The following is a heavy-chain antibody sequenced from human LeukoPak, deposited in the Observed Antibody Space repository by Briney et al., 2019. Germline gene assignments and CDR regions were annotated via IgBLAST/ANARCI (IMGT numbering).Heavy chain of an antibody. J-gene: IGHJ4*02. CDR2: INHSGST. D-gene: IGHD5-18*01. CDR1: GGSFSGYY. CDR3: ARGGYSYDTPACVDY. Sequence: SETLSLTCAVYGGSFSGYYWSWIRQPPGKGLEWIGEINHSGSTNYNPSLKSRVTISVDTSKNQFSLKLSSVTAADTAVYYCARGGYSYDTPACVDYWGQGTLVTVSS. V-gene: IGHV4-34*01.